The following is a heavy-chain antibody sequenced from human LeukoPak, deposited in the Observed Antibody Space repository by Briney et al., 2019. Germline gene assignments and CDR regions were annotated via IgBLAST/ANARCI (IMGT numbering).Heavy chain of an antibody. D-gene: IGHD1-26*01. CDR2: ISSSSSTI. J-gene: IGHJ6*04. Sequence: PGGSLRLSCAASGFTFSSYSMNWVRQAPGKGLEWISYISSSSSTIYYADSVKGRFTISRDNAKNSVYLQMHSLRVEDTAVYYCAREWGVWGKGTTVTVSS. V-gene: IGHV3-48*01. CDR3: AREWGV. CDR1: GFTFSSYS.